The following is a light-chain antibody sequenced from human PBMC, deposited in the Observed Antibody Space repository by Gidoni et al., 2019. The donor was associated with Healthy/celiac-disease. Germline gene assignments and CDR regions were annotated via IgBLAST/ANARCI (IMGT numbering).Light chain of an antibody. CDR2: WAS. V-gene: IGKV4-1*01. Sequence: DIVMTQSQDSLAVSLGARATINYKSSQSVLYSSNNKNYLAWYQQKPGQPPKLLIYWASTRESGVPDRFSGSGSGTDFPLTISRLQAEDVAVYYCQQYYSPPITFGQGTRLEIK. CDR1: QSVLYSSNNKNY. CDR3: QQYYSPPIT. J-gene: IGKJ5*01.